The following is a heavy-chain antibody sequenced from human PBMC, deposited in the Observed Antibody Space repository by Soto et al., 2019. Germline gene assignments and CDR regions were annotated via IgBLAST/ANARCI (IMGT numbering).Heavy chain of an antibody. CDR2: INPSGGST. D-gene: IGHD3-22*01. J-gene: IGHJ4*02. CDR1: GYTFTSYY. Sequence: GASVKVSCKASGYTFTSYYMHWVRQAPGQGLEWMGIINPSGGSTSYAQKFQGRVTMTRDTSTSTVYMELSSLRSEDTAVYYCARNFEYYYDSSGYSVPQYYFDYWGQGTLVTVS. CDR3: ARNFEYYYDSSGYSVPQYYFDY. V-gene: IGHV1-46*01.